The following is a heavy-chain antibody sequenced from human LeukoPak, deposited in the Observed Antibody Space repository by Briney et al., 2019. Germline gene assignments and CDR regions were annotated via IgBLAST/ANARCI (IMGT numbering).Heavy chain of an antibody. Sequence: GSISTYYWSWIRQPPGKGLEWMGIIYPGDSDTRYSPSFQGQVTISADKSISTAYLQWSSLKASDTAMYYCARFLDGYYFDYWGQGTLVTVSS. CDR2: IYPGDSDT. CDR3: ARFLDGYYFDY. D-gene: IGHD1-1*01. CDR1: GSISTYYW. V-gene: IGHV5-51*01. J-gene: IGHJ4*02.